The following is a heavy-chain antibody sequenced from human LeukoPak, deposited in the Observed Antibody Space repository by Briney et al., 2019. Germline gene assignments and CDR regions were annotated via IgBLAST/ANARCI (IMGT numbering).Heavy chain of an antibody. CDR3: TRGSSGRRDN. J-gene: IGHJ4*02. CDR2: MNPNSGNT. CDR1: GYTFTSCD. V-gene: IGHV1-8*01. Sequence: ASVKVSCKASGYTFTSCDINWVRQATGQGLEWMGWMNPNSGNTGYGQSFQGRITMTRDISIGTAYMELSNMTSEDTAIYYCTRGSSGRRDNWGQGTLVTVSS. D-gene: IGHD6-19*01.